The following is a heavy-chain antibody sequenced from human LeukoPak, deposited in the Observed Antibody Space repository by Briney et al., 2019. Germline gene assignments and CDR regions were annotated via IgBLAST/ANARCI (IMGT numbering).Heavy chain of an antibody. Sequence: SETLSLTCAVYGGSLSGYYWGWIRQPPEKGLEWIGEINRGGDTNYNPSLKSRVTISVDTSKNQFSLKLSSVTAADTAVYYCAGGTYSGSYYNYWGQGTLVPVSS. CDR3: AGGTYSGSYYNY. J-gene: IGHJ4*02. V-gene: IGHV4-34*01. D-gene: IGHD1-26*01. CDR2: INRGGDT. CDR1: GGSLSGYY.